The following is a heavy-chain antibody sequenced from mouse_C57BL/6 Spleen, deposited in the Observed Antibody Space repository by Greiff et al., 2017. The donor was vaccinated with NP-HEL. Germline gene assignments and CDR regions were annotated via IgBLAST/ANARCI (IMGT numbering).Heavy chain of an antibody. CDR2: IDPETGGT. J-gene: IGHJ2*01. D-gene: IGHD4-1*01. Sequence: VQLQQSGAELVRPGASVTLSCKASGYTFTDYEMHWVKQTPVHGLEWIGAIDPETGGTAYNQKFKGKAILTADKSSSTAYMELRSLTSEDSAVYYCTRSPNWEDFDYWGQGTTLTVSS. CDR3: TRSPNWEDFDY. CDR1: GYTFTDYE. V-gene: IGHV1-15*01.